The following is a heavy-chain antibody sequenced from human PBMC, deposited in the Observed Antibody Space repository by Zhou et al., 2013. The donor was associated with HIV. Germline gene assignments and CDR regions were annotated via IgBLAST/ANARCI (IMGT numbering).Heavy chain of an antibody. J-gene: IGHJ6*02. CDR1: GFTFTGFG. Sequence: QVQLLQSGAEVKKPGASVKVSCKASGFTFTGFGISWVRQAPGQGLEWMGWISSYNGYTNYAQNFQGRLTVTTETSTNTAYMELRSLRSDDTAVYYCARTHPYYYYYGMDVWGQGTTVTVSS. CDR2: ISSYNGYT. V-gene: IGHV1-18*01. CDR3: ARTHPYYYYYGMDV.